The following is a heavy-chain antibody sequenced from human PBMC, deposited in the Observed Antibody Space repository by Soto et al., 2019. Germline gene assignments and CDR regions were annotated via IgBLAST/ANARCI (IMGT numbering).Heavy chain of an antibody. J-gene: IGHJ4*02. CDR2: VHHSGTT. V-gene: IGHV4-59*01. CDR3: ARRWSGTDY. Sequence: QAHLQESGPGLVKPSATLSLISTVSGGSIGIYYWNWIRQSPGKGLEWIGYVHHSGTTSYNPSLEGRATISLDTSKNQFSLRLSSVTAADTAVYYCARRWSGTDYWGQGTLVTVSS. D-gene: IGHD3-10*01. CDR1: GGSIGIYY.